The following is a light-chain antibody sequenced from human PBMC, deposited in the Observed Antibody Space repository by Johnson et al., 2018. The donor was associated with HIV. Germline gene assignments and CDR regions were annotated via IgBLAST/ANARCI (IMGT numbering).Light chain of an antibody. V-gene: IGLV1-51*02. Sequence: QSVLTQPPSVSAAPGQKVTISCSGSSSNIGNNYVSWYQQLPGTAPKLLIYENNKRPSGIPDRFSGSTSGTSAPLAITGLKTGDEADYYCGTWDSSLSAGVFGTGTKVTVL. CDR1: SSNIGNNY. CDR3: GTWDSSLSAGV. J-gene: IGLJ1*01. CDR2: ENN.